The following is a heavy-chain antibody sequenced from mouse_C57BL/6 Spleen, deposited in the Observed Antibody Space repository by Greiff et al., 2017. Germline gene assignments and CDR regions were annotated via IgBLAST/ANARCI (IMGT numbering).Heavy chain of an antibody. CDR2: ISSGGDYF. CDR3: TREGYYYGSSDFDG. CDR1: GFTFSSYA. V-gene: IGHV5-9-1*02. J-gene: IGHJ2*01. Sequence: EVKLMESGEGLVKPGGSLKLSCAASGFTFSSYAMSWVRQTPEKRLEWVAYISSGGDYFDYADTVKGRFTISRDNARNTLYLQMSSLKSEDTAMYYCTREGYYYGSSDFDGWGQGTTLTVSS. D-gene: IGHD1-1*01.